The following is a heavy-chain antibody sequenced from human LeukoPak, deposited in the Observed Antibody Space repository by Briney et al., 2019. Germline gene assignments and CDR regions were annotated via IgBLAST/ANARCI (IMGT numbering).Heavy chain of an antibody. J-gene: IGHJ1*01. CDR2: IIPIFGTA. CDR3: AREWELAYFQH. V-gene: IGHV1-69*05. Sequence: SVKVSCKASGYTFTSYGISWVRQAPGQGLEWMGRIIPIFGTANYAQKFQGRVTITTDESTSTAYMELSSLRSEDTAVYYCAREWELAYFQHWGQGTLVTVSS. CDR1: GYTFTSYG. D-gene: IGHD1-26*01.